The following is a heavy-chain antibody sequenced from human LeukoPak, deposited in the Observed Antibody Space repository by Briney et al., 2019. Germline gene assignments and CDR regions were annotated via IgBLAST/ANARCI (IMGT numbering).Heavy chain of an antibody. V-gene: IGHV4-34*01. J-gene: IGHJ6*03. CDR1: GGSFSGYY. Sequence: SETLSLTCAVYGGSFSGYYWSWIRQPPGKGLEWIGEINHSGSTNYNPSLKSRVTISVDTSKNQFSLKLSSVTAADTAVYYCARRYCSGGSCYSPYPMDVWGKGTTVTVSS. CDR3: ARRYCSGGSCYSPYPMDV. CDR2: INHSGST. D-gene: IGHD2-15*01.